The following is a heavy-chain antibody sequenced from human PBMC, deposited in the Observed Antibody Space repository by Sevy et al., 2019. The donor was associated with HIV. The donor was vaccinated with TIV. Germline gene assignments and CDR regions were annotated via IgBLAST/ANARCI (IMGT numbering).Heavy chain of an antibody. D-gene: IGHD3-3*01. CDR3: ARESYDFWTGPVDYDYGMDV. CDR1: GYTFTDTGYY. V-gene: IGHV1-2*02. Sequence: ASVKVSCKASGYTFTDTGYYVHWVRQAPGQGLEWMGWINPKSGATNDAQKFQGRVTMTRDTSVGTANMELSRLRSDDTAVYYCARESYDFWTGPVDYDYGMDVWGQGTTVTVSS. J-gene: IGHJ6*02. CDR2: INPKSGAT.